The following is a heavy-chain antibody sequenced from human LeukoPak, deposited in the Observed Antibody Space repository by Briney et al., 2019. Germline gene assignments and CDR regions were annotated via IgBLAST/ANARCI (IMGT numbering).Heavy chain of an antibody. CDR3: ARDGGSTWSNWGSAFDY. D-gene: IGHD7-27*01. J-gene: IGHJ4*02. CDR2: MHSNGNS. V-gene: IGHV4-59*02. CDR1: GGSVSSDY. Sequence: XSETLSLTCTVSGGSVSSDYWSWIRQPPGKGLEWIGYMHSNGNSAYNPSLSSRVTVSLDTSKNQFSLKLSSVTAADTAVYYCARDGGSTWSNWGSAFDYWGQGTLVTVSS.